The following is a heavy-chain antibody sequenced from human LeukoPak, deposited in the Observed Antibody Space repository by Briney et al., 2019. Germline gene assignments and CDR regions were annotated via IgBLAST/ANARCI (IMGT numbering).Heavy chain of an antibody. CDR2: IYYTGNT. J-gene: IGHJ4*02. CDR3: ARGRVAYSSYYFDY. Sequence: SETLSLTCTVSGDSITNYFWSWIRQPPGKGLEWIGYIYYTGNTNYKPSLKSRVTISVDTSTNQFSLRLRSVTAADTAVYYCARGRVAYSSYYFDYWGRGTLVTVSS. CDR1: GDSITNYF. D-gene: IGHD2-15*01. V-gene: IGHV4-59*01.